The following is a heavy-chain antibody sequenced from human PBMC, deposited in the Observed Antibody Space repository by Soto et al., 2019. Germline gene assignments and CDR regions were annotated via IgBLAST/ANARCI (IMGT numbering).Heavy chain of an antibody. D-gene: IGHD2-2*01. CDR1: GFTFSSYA. Sequence: EVQLLESGGGLVQPGGSLRLSCAASGFTFSSYAMSWVRQAPGKGLEWVSAISGSGGSTYYADSVKGRFTISRDNSKNTLDLQMNSRRAEDTAVYYCAKWAICSSTSCYLRDYGMDVWGQGTTVTVSS. J-gene: IGHJ6*02. CDR3: AKWAICSSTSCYLRDYGMDV. CDR2: ISGSGGST. V-gene: IGHV3-23*01.